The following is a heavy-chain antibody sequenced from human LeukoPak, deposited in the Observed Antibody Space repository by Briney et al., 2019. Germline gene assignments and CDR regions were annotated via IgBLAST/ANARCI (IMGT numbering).Heavy chain of an antibody. CDR2: IYYSGST. Sequence: SETLSLTCTVSGGSISSYYWSWIRQPPGKGLEWIGCIYYSGSTNYNPSLKSRVTISVDTSKNQFSLKLSSVTAADTAVYYCARGGGNPVSTVSPFDPWGQGTLVTVSS. CDR1: GGSISSYY. CDR3: ARGGGNPVSTVSPFDP. D-gene: IGHD1-14*01. V-gene: IGHV4-59*01. J-gene: IGHJ5*02.